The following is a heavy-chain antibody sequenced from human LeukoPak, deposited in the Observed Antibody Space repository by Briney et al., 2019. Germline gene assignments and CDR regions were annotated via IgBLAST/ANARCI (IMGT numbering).Heavy chain of an antibody. CDR1: GFIFSSYG. CDR3: AKTMKKRVGATADGDY. CDR2: ISYDGSNK. Sequence: GRSLRLSCAASGFIFSSYGMHWVRQAPGKGLEWVAVISYDGSNKYYADSVKGRFTISRDNSKNTLYLQMNSLRAEDTAVYYCAKTMKKRVGATADGDYWGQGTLVTVSS. D-gene: IGHD1-26*01. V-gene: IGHV3-30*18. J-gene: IGHJ4*02.